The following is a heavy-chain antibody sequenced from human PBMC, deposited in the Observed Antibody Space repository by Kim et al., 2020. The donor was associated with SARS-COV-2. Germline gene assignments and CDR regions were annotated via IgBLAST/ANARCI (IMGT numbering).Heavy chain of an antibody. V-gene: IGHV4-31*03. CDR1: GGSISSGGYY. CDR2: IYYSGST. CDR3: ARGRPRVINWELDY. D-gene: IGHD7-27*01. Sequence: SETLSLTCTVSGGSISSGGYYWSWIRQHPGKGLEWIGYIYYSGSTYYNPSLKSRVTISVDTSKNQFSLKLSSVTAADTAVYYCARGRPRVINWELDYWGQGTLVTVSS. J-gene: IGHJ4*02.